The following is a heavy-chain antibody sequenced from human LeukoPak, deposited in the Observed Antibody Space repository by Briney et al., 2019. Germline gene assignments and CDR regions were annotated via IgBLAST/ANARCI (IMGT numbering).Heavy chain of an antibody. CDR1: GYTFTSYG. V-gene: IGHV1-18*01. J-gene: IGHJ4*02. D-gene: IGHD2-2*01. CDR3: ASGYCSSTSCYPDY. CDR2: ISAYNGNT. Sequence: GASVKVSCKASGYTFTSYGISWVRQAPGQGLEWMGWISAYNGNTNYAQKLQGRVTMTTDTSTSTAYMELRSLRSDDTALYYCASGYCSSTSCYPDYWGQGTLVTVSS.